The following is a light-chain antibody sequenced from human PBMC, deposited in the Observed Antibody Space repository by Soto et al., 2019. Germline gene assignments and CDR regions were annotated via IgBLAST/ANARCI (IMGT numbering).Light chain of an antibody. CDR3: QQYDRIPYT. J-gene: IGKJ2*01. V-gene: IGKV1-5*03. CDR2: KAS. CDR1: QTINSW. Sequence: DIQMTQSPSTLSASVGDRLTITCRASQTINSWLAWYQQKPGKAPRLLIYKASNLESGVPSRFSGSGSGTEFTLTISSLQPDDFAPYYCQQYDRIPYTFGQGTKLDI.